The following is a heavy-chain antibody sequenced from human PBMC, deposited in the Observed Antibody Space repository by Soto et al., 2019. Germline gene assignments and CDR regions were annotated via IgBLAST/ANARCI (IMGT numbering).Heavy chain of an antibody. V-gene: IGHV3-48*03. CDR2: ISSSSSIT. CDR3: ASLWFPQFKLFDY. D-gene: IGHD3-10*01. CDR1: AVTFSAYE. J-gene: IGHJ4*02. Sequence: EVQLLESGGGLVQPGGSLRLSCAVSAVTFSAYEMTWVRQAPGKVLEWISYISSSSSITYYADSVKGRFTISRDNAKNSLFLQMNGLRAEDTAVYYCASLWFPQFKLFDYWGQGTLVTVSS.